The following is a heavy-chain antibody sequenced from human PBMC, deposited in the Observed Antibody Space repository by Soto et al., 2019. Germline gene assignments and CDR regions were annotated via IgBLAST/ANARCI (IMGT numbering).Heavy chain of an antibody. V-gene: IGHV3-30-3*01. D-gene: IGHD3-22*01. CDR3: ARVFGGGYYSWNFDY. J-gene: IGHJ4*02. Sequence: QVQLVESGGGVVQPGRSLRLSCAASGFTFSSYAMHWVRQAPGKGLEWVAVISYDGSNKYYADSVKGRFTISRDNSKNKLFLQLNSLRAEDTAVYYCARVFGGGYYSWNFDYWGQGTLVTVSS. CDR1: GFTFSSYA. CDR2: ISYDGSNK.